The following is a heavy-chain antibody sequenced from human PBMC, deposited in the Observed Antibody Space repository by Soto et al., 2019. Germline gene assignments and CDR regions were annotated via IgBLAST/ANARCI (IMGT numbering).Heavy chain of an antibody. CDR3: AGGPFPRSSSWYFDY. CDR2: ISTYNGNT. CDR1: GYTFTNYG. Sequence: QVPVVQSGAEVKEPGASVQVSCKASGYTFTNYGITWVRQAPGQGLEWMGWISTYNGNTNYAQKLQGRVTLTTDTSTSTADMELRSLRSDDTAVYYCAGGPFPRSSSWYFDYWGQGTLVTVSS. D-gene: IGHD6-13*01. J-gene: IGHJ4*02. V-gene: IGHV1-18*01.